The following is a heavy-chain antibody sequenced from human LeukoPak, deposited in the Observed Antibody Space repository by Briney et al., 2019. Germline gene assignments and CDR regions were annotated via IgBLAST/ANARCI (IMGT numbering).Heavy chain of an antibody. D-gene: IGHD2-15*01. CDR3: AKEGGAPYCSGGSCYGGGFDY. CDR2: ISYDGSNK. CDR1: GFTFSSYG. J-gene: IGHJ4*02. Sequence: PGRSLRLSCAASGFTFSSYGMHWVRQAPGKGLEWVAVISYDGSNKYYADSVKGRFTISRDNFKNTLYLQMNSLRAEDTAVYYCAKEGGAPYCSGGSCYGGGFDYWGQGTLVTVSS. V-gene: IGHV3-30*18.